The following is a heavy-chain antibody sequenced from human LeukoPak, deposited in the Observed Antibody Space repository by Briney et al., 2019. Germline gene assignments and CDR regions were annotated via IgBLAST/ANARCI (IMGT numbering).Heavy chain of an antibody. D-gene: IGHD3-10*01. CDR1: GGSISNYY. CDR3: ARTAGRYYYGSGNKPFDP. J-gene: IGHJ5*02. V-gene: IGHV4-59*12. Sequence: QSSETLSLTCTVSGGSISNYYWSWIRQPPGKGLEWIGSIYYIGSTNYNPSLKSRVAISVDTSKNQFSLKLSSVTAADTAVYYCARTAGRYYYGSGNKPFDPWGQGTLVTVSS. CDR2: IYYIGST.